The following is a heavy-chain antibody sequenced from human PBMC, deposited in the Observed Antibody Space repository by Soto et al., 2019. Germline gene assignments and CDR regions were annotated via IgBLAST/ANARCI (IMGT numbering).Heavy chain of an antibody. CDR2: VYHSGST. J-gene: IGHJ4*02. Sequence: SETLSLTCTVSGGSISSGVYYWTWIRQHPGKGLEWIGYVYHSGSTNYNPSLKSRLTISVDTSKNQFSPDLTSVTAADTAVYYCARSNMGSPPRVDYWGQGTLVTVSS. CDR1: GGSISSGVYY. D-gene: IGHD3-10*01. CDR3: ARSNMGSPPRVDY. V-gene: IGHV4-31*03.